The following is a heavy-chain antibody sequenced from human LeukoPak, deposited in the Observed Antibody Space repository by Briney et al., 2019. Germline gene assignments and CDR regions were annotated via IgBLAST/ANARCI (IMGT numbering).Heavy chain of an antibody. CDR1: GFAFSSYA. Sequence: PGRSLRLSCAASGFAFSSYAMHWVRQAPGKGLEWVSSISYGGTNRFYAGSVRGRFTISRDDSKNTPYVLMNSLRTEDTAMYYCAKDSSGNSGNIDSWGQGTLVTVSS. V-gene: IGHV3-30*18. J-gene: IGHJ4*02. D-gene: IGHD5-12*01. CDR3: AKDSSGNSGNIDS. CDR2: ISYGGTNR.